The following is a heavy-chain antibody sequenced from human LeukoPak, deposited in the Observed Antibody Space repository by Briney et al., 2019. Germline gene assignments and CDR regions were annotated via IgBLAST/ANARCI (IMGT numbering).Heavy chain of an antibody. D-gene: IGHD6-19*01. CDR2: ISGSGGST. CDR3: AKDGPRGYSSGWYPY. CDR1: GFTFSSYA. V-gene: IGHV3-23*01. Sequence: GGSLRLSCAASGFTFSSYAMSWVRQDPGKGLEWVSAISGSGGSTYYAASVKGRSTISRDNSKNTLYLQMNSLRAEDTAVYYCAKDGPRGYSSGWYPYWGQGTLVTVSS. J-gene: IGHJ4*02.